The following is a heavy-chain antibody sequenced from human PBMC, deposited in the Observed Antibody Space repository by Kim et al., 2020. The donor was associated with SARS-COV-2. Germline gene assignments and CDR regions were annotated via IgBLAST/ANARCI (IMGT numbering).Heavy chain of an antibody. Sequence: GGSLRLSCAASGFTVSSNYMSWVHQAPGKGLEWVSVIYSGGSTYYADSVKGRFTISRHNSKNTLYLQMNSLRAEDTAVYYCARGQDTAMAGDYYYYGMDVWGQGTTVTVSS. J-gene: IGHJ6*02. CDR2: IYSGGST. D-gene: IGHD5-18*01. CDR1: GFTVSSNY. CDR3: ARGQDTAMAGDYYYYGMDV. V-gene: IGHV3-53*04.